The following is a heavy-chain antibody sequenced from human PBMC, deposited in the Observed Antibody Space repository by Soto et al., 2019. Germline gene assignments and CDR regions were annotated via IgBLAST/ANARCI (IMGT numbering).Heavy chain of an antibody. J-gene: IGHJ4*02. V-gene: IGHV3-23*01. D-gene: IGHD2-15*01. CDR1: GFTFSSYA. CDR3: AKDPSRIVVGCLDY. CDR2: ISGSGGST. Sequence: GGSLRLSCAASGFTFSSYAMSWVRQAPGKGLEWVSAISGSGGSTYYADSVKGRFTISRDNSKNTLCLQMNSLRAEDTAIYYCAKDPSRIVVGCLDYWGQGTLVTVSS.